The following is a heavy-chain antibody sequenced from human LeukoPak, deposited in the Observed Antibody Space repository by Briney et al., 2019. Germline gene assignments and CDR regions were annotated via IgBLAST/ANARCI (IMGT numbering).Heavy chain of an antibody. Sequence: GGSLRLSCAASGFTLSNYSMNWVRQAPGKGLEWVAFISRSSSYIFYADSLKGRFTISRDNAKNSLYLQMNSLRADDTAVYYCARDLAYGDDGLWGQGTLVTVSS. D-gene: IGHD4-17*01. CDR3: ARDLAYGDDGL. CDR2: ISRSSSYI. CDR1: GFTLSNYS. V-gene: IGHV3-21*01. J-gene: IGHJ4*02.